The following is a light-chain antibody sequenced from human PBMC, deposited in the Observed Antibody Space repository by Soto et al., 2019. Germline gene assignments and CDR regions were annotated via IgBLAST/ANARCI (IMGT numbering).Light chain of an antibody. CDR3: QSYDSSLSGSGV. CDR2: GNS. J-gene: IGLJ1*01. Sequence: QSVLTQPPSVSGAPGQRVTISCTGSSSNIGAGYDVHWYQQLPGTAPKLLIYGNSNRPSGVPDRCSGSKSGTSASLAITGLQAEDEAEYYCQSYDSSLSGSGVFGTGTKLTVL. V-gene: IGLV1-40*01. CDR1: SSNIGAGYD.